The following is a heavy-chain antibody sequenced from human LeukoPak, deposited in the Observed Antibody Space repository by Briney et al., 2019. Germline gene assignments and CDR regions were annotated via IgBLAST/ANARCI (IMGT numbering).Heavy chain of an antibody. J-gene: IGHJ4*02. CDR3: ARDLPDYDILTPSPDY. D-gene: IGHD3-9*01. V-gene: IGHV3-21*01. Sequence: PGGSLRLSCAASGFTFSSYSMNWVRQAPGKGLEWVSSISSSSSYIYYADSVKGRFTISRDNAKNSLYLQMNSLRAEDTAVYYCARDLPDYDILTPSPDYWGQGTLVTVSS. CDR2: ISSSSSYI. CDR1: GFTFSSYS.